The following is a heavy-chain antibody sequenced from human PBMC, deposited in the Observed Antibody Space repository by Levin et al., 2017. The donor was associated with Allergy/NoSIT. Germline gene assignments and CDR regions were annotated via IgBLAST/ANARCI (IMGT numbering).Heavy chain of an antibody. D-gene: IGHD6-19*01. Sequence: GGSLRLSCAASGFTFSSYAMHWVRQAPGKGLEWVAVISYDGSNKYYADSVKGRFTISRDNSKNTLYLQMNSLRAEDTAVYYCARPRSSGPLWHAFDIWGQGTMVTVSS. CDR1: GFTFSSYA. CDR3: ARPRSSGPLWHAFDI. V-gene: IGHV3-30-3*01. CDR2: ISYDGSNK. J-gene: IGHJ3*02.